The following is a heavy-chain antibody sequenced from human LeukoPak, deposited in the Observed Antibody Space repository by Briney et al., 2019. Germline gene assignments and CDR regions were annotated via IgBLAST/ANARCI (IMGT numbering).Heavy chain of an antibody. CDR2: ISSSGRTI. D-gene: IGHD3-3*01. V-gene: IGHV3-11*04. J-gene: IGHJ4*02. CDR3: ARPSYYDFWSGYPLDY. Sequence: PGGSLRLTCAASGFTFSDYYMSWIRQAPGKGLEWVSYISSSGRTIYYADSVKGRFTISRDNAKNSQYLQMNSLRAEDTAVYYCARPSYYDFWSGYPLDYWGQGTLVTVSS. CDR1: GFTFSDYY.